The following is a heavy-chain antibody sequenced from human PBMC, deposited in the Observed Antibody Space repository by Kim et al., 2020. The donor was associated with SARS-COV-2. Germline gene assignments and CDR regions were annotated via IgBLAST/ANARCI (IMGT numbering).Heavy chain of an antibody. V-gene: IGHV3-20*01. CDR3: AREAKSRYYDRHYYYYYGMDV. CDR1: GFTFDDYG. D-gene: IGHD3-22*01. Sequence: GGSLRLSCAASGFTFDDYGMSWVRQAPGKGLEWVSGINWNGGSTGYADSVKGRFTISRDNAKNSLYLQMNSLRAEDTALYHCAREAKSRYYDRHYYYYYGMDVWGQGTTVTVSS. J-gene: IGHJ6*02. CDR2: INWNGGST.